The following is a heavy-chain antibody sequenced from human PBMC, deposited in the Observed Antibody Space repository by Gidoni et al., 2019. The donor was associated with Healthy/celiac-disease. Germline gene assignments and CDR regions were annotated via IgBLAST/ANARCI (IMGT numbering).Heavy chain of an antibody. D-gene: IGHD2-21*02. Sequence: QVQLVESGGGVVQPGRSLRLSCAASGFTFSSYGRHWVGQAPGKGLEWVAVIWYDVSNKYYADSVKGRFTISRDNSKNTLYLQMNSLRAEDTAVYYCARDGTVVVTALPFDYWGQGTLVTVSS. V-gene: IGHV3-33*01. CDR3: ARDGTVVVTALPFDY. J-gene: IGHJ4*02. CDR1: GFTFSSYG. CDR2: IWYDVSNK.